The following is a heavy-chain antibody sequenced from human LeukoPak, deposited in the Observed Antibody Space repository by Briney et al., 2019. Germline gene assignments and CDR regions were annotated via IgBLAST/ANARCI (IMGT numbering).Heavy chain of an antibody. J-gene: IGHJ6*03. CDR3: AKDNNKQWLVHWDSYYYMDV. CDR1: GFTFSSYG. D-gene: IGHD6-19*01. V-gene: IGHV3-23*01. CDR2: ISGSGGST. Sequence: GGSLRLSCAASGFTFSSYGMSWVRQAPGKGLEWVSAISGSGGSTYYADSVKGRFTISRDNSKNTLYLQMNSLRAEDTAVYYCAKDNNKQWLVHWDSYYYMDVWGKGTTVTISS.